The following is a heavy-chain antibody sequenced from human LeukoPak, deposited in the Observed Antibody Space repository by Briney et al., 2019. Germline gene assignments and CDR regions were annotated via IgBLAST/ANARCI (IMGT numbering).Heavy chain of an antibody. Sequence: GGSLRLSCAASGFSFSNFWMHWVRQVPGKGLMWVSATNSDGSRTTYADSVKGRFTISRDNGKNTLYLQMNSLRVEDTAIYYCESQISGGDYWGQGTLVTVSS. D-gene: IGHD3-16*01. CDR3: ESQISGGDY. CDR1: GFSFSNFW. J-gene: IGHJ4*02. CDR2: TNSDGSRT. V-gene: IGHV3-74*01.